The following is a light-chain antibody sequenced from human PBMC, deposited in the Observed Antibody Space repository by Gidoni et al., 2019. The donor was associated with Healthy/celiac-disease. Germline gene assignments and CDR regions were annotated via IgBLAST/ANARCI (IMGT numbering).Light chain of an antibody. CDR3: QQRSNWPLT. CDR1: QGVSSY. CDR2: DAS. Sequence: IVLTQSPATLSLSPGESATLSCRASQGVSSYLAWYQQTPGQAPRLLIYDASNRATGIPARFSGSGPGTDFTLTISSLEPEDFAVYYCQQRSNWPLTFGGGTKVEIK. V-gene: IGKV3D-11*01. J-gene: IGKJ4*01.